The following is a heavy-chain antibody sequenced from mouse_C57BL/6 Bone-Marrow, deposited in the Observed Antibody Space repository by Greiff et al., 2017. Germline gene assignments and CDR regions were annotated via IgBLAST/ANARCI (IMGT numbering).Heavy chain of an antibody. J-gene: IGHJ4*01. V-gene: IGHV6-3*01. CDR1: GFTFSNYW. Sequence: EVKVEESGGGLVQPGGSMKLSCVASGFTFSNYWMNWVRQSPEKGLEWVAQIRLKSDNYATHYAESVKGRFTISRDDSKSSVYLQMNNLRAEDTGIYYCTALYSNYVFYAMDYWGQGTSVTVSS. D-gene: IGHD2-5*01. CDR3: TALYSNYVFYAMDY. CDR2: IRLKSDNYAT.